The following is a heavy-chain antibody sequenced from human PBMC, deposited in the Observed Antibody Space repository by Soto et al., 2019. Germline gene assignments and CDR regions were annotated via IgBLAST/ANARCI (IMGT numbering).Heavy chain of an antibody. CDR3: ARGSITIFGVVVGEQYIDF. D-gene: IGHD3-3*01. V-gene: IGHV3-30*04. CDR1: VFSFTCYA. CDR2: ISYDGSNK. J-gene: IGHJ4*02. Sequence: WWSLRLSCSASVFSFTCYAMHWFRQAPGRGLEWVTVISYDGSNKYYADSARGRFTISRDNSRNTVYLQMNSLRPEDTAVYYCARGSITIFGVVVGEQYIDFWGQGTLVTVSS.